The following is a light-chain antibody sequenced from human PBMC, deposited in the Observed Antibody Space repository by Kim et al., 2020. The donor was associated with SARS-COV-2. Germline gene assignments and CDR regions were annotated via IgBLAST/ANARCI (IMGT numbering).Light chain of an antibody. CDR1: QNVNTY. J-gene: IGKJ4*01. V-gene: IGKV3-11*01. CDR2: EAS. CDR3: QQRSNWPLT. Sequence: LFPGESATLSCRASQNVNTYLGWYQQRPGQAPRLLFYEASNRATGIPARFSGSGSGTEFTLTISSLEPEDFAVYYCQQRSNWPLTFGGGTKVDIK.